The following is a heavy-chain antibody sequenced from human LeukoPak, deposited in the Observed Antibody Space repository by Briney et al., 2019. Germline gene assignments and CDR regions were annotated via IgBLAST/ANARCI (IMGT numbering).Heavy chain of an antibody. CDR1: GFTFSSYA. Sequence: PGGSLRLSCAASGFTFSSYAMHWVRQAPGKGLEWVAVISYDGSNKYYADSVKGRFTISRDNSKNTLYLQMNSLRAEDTAVYYCASWGPVPAARFPDFDYWGQGTLVTVSS. CDR2: ISYDGSNK. CDR3: ASWGPVPAARFPDFDY. J-gene: IGHJ4*02. D-gene: IGHD2-2*01. V-gene: IGHV3-30*04.